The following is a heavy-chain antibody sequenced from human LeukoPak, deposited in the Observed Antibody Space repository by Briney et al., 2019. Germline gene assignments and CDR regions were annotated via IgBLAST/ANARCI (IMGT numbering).Heavy chain of an antibody. J-gene: IGHJ3*01. Sequence: GGSLRLSCAASEFTFSSYSMNWVRQAPGKGLEWVSYISSISSTIYYADSVKGRFTISRDNAKNSLSLRMNSLRAEDTAVYYCARGLHYYDTGGYYYPDAFDVWGQGTMVTVSS. CDR3: ARGLHYYDTGGYYYPDAFDV. D-gene: IGHD3-22*01. V-gene: IGHV3-48*01. CDR2: ISSISSTI. CDR1: EFTFSSYS.